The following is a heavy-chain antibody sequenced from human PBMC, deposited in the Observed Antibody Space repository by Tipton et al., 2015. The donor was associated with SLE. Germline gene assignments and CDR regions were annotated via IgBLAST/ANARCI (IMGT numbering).Heavy chain of an antibody. CDR2: IRFDGNIK. J-gene: IGHJ4*02. CDR3: ALGYSSGWSFDY. D-gene: IGHD6-19*01. CDR1: GFTFSTYG. Sequence: RSLRLSCAASGFTFSTYGMHWVRQAPGKGLEWVSFIRFDGNIKQYADSVKGRFTISRDNAKNSLYLQMNSLRAEDTAVYYCALGYSSGWSFDYWGQGTLVTVSS. V-gene: IGHV3-33*03.